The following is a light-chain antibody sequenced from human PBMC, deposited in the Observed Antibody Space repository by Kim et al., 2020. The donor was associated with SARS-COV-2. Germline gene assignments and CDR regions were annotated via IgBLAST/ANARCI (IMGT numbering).Light chain of an antibody. CDR3: QSYDSSTPYLV. Sequence: NFMLTQPHSVSESPGKTVTISCTRSSGSIASNYVQWYQQRPGSAPTTVIYEDNQRPSGVPDRFSGSIDSSSNSASLTISGLKTEDEADYYCQSYDSSTPYLVFGGGTQLTVL. CDR2: EDN. CDR1: SGSIASNY. V-gene: IGLV6-57*03. J-gene: IGLJ2*01.